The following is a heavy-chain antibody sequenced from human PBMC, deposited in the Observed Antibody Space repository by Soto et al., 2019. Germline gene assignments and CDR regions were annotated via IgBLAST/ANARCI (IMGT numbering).Heavy chain of an antibody. CDR2: ITGTGGDT. CDR1: GFPLSTYG. CDR3: ARIRGYWYGLDV. V-gene: IGHV3-23*01. J-gene: IGHJ6*02. Sequence: EVQLLESGGGLVQPGGSLRLSCAASGFPLSTYGMSWVRQAPGKGLEWVSSITGTGGDTYYADSVKGRFTSSRDNCNNMLYLQMHSLRVEDTAVYYCARIRGYWYGLDVWGQGTTITVSS.